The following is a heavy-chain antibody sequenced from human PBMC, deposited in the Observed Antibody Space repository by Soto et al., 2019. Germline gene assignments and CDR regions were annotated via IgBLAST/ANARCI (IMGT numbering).Heavy chain of an antibody. V-gene: IGHV1-3*01. CDR1: GYTFTSYA. CDR3: AREPSSGPLPHAY. CDR2: INAGNGNT. D-gene: IGHD6-19*01. Sequence: QVQLVQSGAEVKKPGASVKVSCKASGYTFTSYAMHWVRQAPGQRLEWMGWINAGNGNTKYSQKLQGRVTITRDTSASTAYRELSSLRSEDTAVYYCAREPSSGPLPHAYWGQGTLVTVSS. J-gene: IGHJ4*02.